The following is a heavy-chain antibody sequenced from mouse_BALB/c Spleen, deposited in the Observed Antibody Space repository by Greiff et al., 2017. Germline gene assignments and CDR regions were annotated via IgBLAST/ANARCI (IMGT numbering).Heavy chain of an antibody. CDR3: TRKDYDWYFDV. V-gene: IGHV1S127*01. D-gene: IGHD1-1*01. CDR1: GYTFTSYW. Sequence: QVQLQQPGAELVKPGASVKMSCKASGYTFTSYWMHWVKQRPGQGLEWIGVIDPSDSYTSYNQKFKGKATLTVDTSSSTAYMQLSSLTSEDSAVYYCTRKDYDWYFDVWGAGTTVTVSS. CDR2: IDPSDSYT. J-gene: IGHJ1*01.